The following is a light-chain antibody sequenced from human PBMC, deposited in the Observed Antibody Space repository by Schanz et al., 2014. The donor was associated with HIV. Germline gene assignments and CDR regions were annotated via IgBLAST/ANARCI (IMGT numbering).Light chain of an antibody. V-gene: IGKV3-20*01. J-gene: IGKJ4*01. CDR3: QQLNSYLPLT. CDR2: ATS. Sequence: EIVLTQSPGSLSLSPGGRATLSCGASQRLSSSYLAWYQQKRDQPPRLVIYATSTRAAGIPDRFSGSGSGTEFTLTISSLQPEDFATYYCQQLNSYLPLTFGGGTKVEIK. CDR1: QRLSSSY.